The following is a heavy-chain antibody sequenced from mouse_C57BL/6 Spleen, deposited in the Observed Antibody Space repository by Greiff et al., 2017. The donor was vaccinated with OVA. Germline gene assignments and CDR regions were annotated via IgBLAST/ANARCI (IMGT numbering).Heavy chain of an antibody. J-gene: IGHJ4*01. CDR2: IWSGGST. CDR1: GFSLTSYG. Sequence: QVQLQQSGPGLVQPSQSLSITCTVSGFSLTSYGVHWVRQSPGKGLEWLGVIWSGGSTDYNAAFISRLSISKDNSKSQVFFKMNRLQADDTAIYYCARTTMVRGVYYAMDYWGQGTSVTVSS. CDR3: ARTTMVRGVYYAMDY. V-gene: IGHV2-2*01. D-gene: IGHD2-1*01.